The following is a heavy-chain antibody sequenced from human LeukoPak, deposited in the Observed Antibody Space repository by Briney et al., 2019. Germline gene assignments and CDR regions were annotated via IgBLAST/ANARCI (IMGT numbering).Heavy chain of an antibody. CDR2: TYYRSKWYN. D-gene: IGHD6-19*01. J-gene: IGHJ4*02. Sequence: SQTLSLTCAISGDSVSSNSAAWNWIRQSPLRGLEWLGRTYYRSKWYNDYAVSVKGRVTINPDTSKNQFPLQLNSVTPEDTAVYYCAREATGWRPLDFWGQGTLVTVSS. CDR3: AREATGWRPLDF. CDR1: GDSVSSNSAA. V-gene: IGHV6-1*01.